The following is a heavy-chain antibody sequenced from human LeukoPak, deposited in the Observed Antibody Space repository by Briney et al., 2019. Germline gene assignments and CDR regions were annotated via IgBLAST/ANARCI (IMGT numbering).Heavy chain of an antibody. D-gene: IGHD6-6*01. V-gene: IGHV1-69*05. Sequence: ASVKVSCKASGGTFSSYAISWVRQAPGQGLEWMGGIIPIFGTANYAQKFQGRVTITTDESTSTAYMELSSLRSEDTAVYYCARCGGAARMAYYMDVWGKGTTVTVSS. J-gene: IGHJ6*03. CDR3: ARCGGAARMAYYMDV. CDR1: GGTFSSYA. CDR2: IIPIFGTA.